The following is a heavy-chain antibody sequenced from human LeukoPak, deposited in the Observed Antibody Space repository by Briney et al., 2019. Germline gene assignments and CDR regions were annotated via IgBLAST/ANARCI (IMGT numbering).Heavy chain of an antibody. J-gene: IGHJ3*02. CDR2: ISFDENNK. CDR1: GFTFTSYA. Sequence: GGSLRLSCAASGFTFTSYAMHWVRQAPGKGLEWVAVISFDENNKYYTDSVKGRFTISRDNSKNTLYLQMNSLKAEDTAVYYCAKDLGGTYYGDAFDTWGQGTKVTASS. D-gene: IGHD1-26*01. V-gene: IGHV3-30*04. CDR3: AKDLGGTYYGDAFDT.